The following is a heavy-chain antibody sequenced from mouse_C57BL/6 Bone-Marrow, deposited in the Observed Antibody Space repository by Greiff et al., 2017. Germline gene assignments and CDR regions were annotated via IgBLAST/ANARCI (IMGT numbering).Heavy chain of an antibody. CDR3: AREDYYGSSLDY. J-gene: IGHJ2*01. Sequence: VKQSCKASGYTFTSYWMHWVKQRPGQGLEWIGEIDPSDSYTNYNQKFKGKSTLTVDKSSSTAYMQLSSLTSEDSAVYYCAREDYYGSSLDYWGQGTTLTVSS. V-gene: IGHV1-69*01. D-gene: IGHD1-1*01. CDR1: GYTFTSYW. CDR2: IDPSDSYT.